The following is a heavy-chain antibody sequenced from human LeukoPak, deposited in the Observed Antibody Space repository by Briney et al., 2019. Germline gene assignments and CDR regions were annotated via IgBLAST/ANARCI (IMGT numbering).Heavy chain of an antibody. CDR1: GYTFINHW. D-gene: IGHD6-13*01. J-gene: IGHJ6*03. V-gene: IGHV1-2*02. Sequence: ASVKVSCKASGYTFINHWMHWVRQAPGQGLEWMGWINPNSGGTNYAQKFQGRVTMTRDTSISTAYMELSRLRSDDTAVYYCARDRGLDIAAAGKFRHYYYYMDVWGKGTTVTVSS. CDR3: ARDRGLDIAAAGKFRHYYYYMDV. CDR2: INPNSGGT.